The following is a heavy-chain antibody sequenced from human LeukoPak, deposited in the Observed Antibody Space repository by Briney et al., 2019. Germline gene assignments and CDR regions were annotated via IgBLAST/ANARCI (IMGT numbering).Heavy chain of an antibody. CDR3: AREGGSYGSFDY. V-gene: IGHV1-2*02. D-gene: IGHD1-26*01. CDR1: GYTFTGYY. Sequence: ASVKVSCKASGYTFTGYYMHWVRQAPGQGLEWMGWINPNSGGTNYAQKFQGRVTMTRDTSISTAYMKLSRLRSDDTAVYYCAREGGSYGSFDYWGQGTLVTVSS. J-gene: IGHJ4*02. CDR2: INPNSGGT.